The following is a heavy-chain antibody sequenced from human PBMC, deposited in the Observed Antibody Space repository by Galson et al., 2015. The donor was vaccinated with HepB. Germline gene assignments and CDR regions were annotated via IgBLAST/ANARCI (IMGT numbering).Heavy chain of an antibody. CDR1: GYSFTSYW. V-gene: IGHV5-51*01. Sequence: QSGAEVKKPGESLRISCKGSGYSFTSYWIGWVRQMPGKGLEWMGIISPGDSDTRYSPSFQGQVTISVDKSISTTYLQWSSLKASDTAMYYCARQGYWYDSSGNPPFHWGQGTLVTVSS. D-gene: IGHD3-22*01. J-gene: IGHJ4*02. CDR2: ISPGDSDT. CDR3: ARQGYWYDSSGNPPFH.